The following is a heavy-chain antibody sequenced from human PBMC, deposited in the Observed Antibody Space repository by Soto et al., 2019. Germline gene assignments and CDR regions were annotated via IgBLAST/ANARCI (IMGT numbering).Heavy chain of an antibody. CDR3: ARWRSSGWFAVFFQF. Sequence: QGQLVQSGAEVKKPGSSVKVSCKSSGDTFTSYSIAWMRQAPGQGLEWMGGIIPKFGSTKYARKFQDRVTITADESTSTAYMELSGLRSEDTAVYFCARWRSSGWFAVFFQFGGQGTRVTVSS. D-gene: IGHD6-25*01. CDR2: IIPKFGST. CDR1: GDTFTSYS. J-gene: IGHJ1*01. V-gene: IGHV1-69*01.